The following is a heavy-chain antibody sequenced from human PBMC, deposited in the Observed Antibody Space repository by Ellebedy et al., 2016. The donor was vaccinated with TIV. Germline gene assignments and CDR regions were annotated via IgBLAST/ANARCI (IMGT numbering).Heavy chain of an antibody. CDR3: ARDGEGVLMVYAIESYYYMDV. CDR1: GYTFTGYY. V-gene: IGHV1-2*02. CDR2: INPNSGGT. J-gene: IGHJ6*03. D-gene: IGHD2-8*01. Sequence: ASVKVSCXASGYTFTGYYMHWVRQAPGQGLEWMGWINPNSGGTNYAQKFQGRVTMTRDTSISTAYMELSRLRSDDTAVYYCARDGEGVLMVYAIESYYYMDVWGKGTTVTVSS.